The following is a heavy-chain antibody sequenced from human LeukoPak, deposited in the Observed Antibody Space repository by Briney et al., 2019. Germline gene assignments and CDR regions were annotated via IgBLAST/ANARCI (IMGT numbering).Heavy chain of an antibody. Sequence: GGSLRLSCAASGFTFSSYSMNWVRQAPEKGLEYVSGINTDGGTTFYANSVKGRFTISRDNPKNTLYLQMGSLRAEDTAVYYCARDGVATNDYWGQGILVTVSS. CDR2: INTDGGTT. V-gene: IGHV3-64*01. D-gene: IGHD5-24*01. J-gene: IGHJ4*02. CDR1: GFTFSSYS. CDR3: ARDGVATNDY.